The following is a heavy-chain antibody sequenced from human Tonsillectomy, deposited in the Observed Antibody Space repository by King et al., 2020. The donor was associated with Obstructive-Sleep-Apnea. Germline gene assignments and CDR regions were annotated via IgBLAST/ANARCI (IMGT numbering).Heavy chain of an antibody. Sequence: QLVQSGGGWVQPGRSLRLSCEDSGFIFDDYAMHGVRQAPGKGLEWVAGISCTSGSIGYADSVKGRFTISSDNAKKSLYLQMNSLRAEDTALYYCAKDHRYSSSWYDYWGQGTLVTVSS. CDR1: GFIFDDYA. CDR2: ISCTSGSI. D-gene: IGHD6-13*01. J-gene: IGHJ4*02. V-gene: IGHV3-9*01. CDR3: AKDHRYSSSWYDY.